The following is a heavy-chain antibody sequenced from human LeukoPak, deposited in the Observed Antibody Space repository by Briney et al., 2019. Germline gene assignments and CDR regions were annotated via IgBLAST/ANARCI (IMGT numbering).Heavy chain of an antibody. CDR1: GGSISSGGYY. V-gene: IGHV4-30-2*01. CDR3: ARVDSSGRYFDY. J-gene: IGHJ4*02. Sequence: PSQTLSLTCTVSGGSISSGGYYWSWIRQPPGKGLEWIGYIYHSGSTYYNPSLKSRVTISVDRSKNQFSLKLSSVTAADTAVYYCARVDSSGRYFDYWGQGTLVTVSS. CDR2: IYHSGST. D-gene: IGHD3-22*01.